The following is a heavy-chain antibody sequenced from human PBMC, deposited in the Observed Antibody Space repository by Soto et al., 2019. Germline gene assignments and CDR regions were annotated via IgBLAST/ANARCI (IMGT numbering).Heavy chain of an antibody. D-gene: IGHD5-18*01. V-gene: IGHV3-30*18. CDR3: AKGGMYSYGIGRKPLYGMDV. CDR2: ISYDGSNK. CDR1: GFTFSSYG. Sequence: GGSLRLSCAASGFTFSSYGMHWVRQAPGKGLEWVAVISYDGSNKYYADSVKGRFTISRDNSKNTLYLQMNSLRAEDTAVYYCAKGGMYSYGIGRKPLYGMDVWGQGTTVTVSS. J-gene: IGHJ6*02.